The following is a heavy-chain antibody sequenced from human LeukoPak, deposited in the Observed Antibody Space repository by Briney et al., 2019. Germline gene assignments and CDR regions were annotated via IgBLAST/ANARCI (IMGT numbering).Heavy chain of an antibody. CDR1: GYTFTTYW. CDR3: ARSGHSGYETDY. V-gene: IGHV5-51*01. J-gene: IGHJ4*02. Sequence: GESLKISCMTSGYTFTTYWIAWVRQMPGKGLEWMGIIYPGDSDTRYSPSFQGQVTMSADKSITTAYLQWSSLKASDTAMYYCARSGHSGYETDYWGQGTLVTVSS. D-gene: IGHD5-12*01. CDR2: IYPGDSDT.